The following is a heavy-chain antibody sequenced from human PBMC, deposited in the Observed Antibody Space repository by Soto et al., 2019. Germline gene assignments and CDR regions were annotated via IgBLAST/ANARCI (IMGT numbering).Heavy chain of an antibody. J-gene: IGHJ5*02. CDR2: IWYDGSND. CDR1: GFSFNDFA. Sequence: QVQLVESGGGVVQPGRSLRLSCAASGFSFNDFAMHWVRQAPGKGLEWVALIWYDGSNDRYSDSVKGRFTISRDNSKDTLYLQMNSLRVEDTAVYFCAKEAIYSASSRGWLDHWGQGNLVTVSS. CDR3: AKEAIYSASSRGWLDH. V-gene: IGHV3-33*06. D-gene: IGHD6-6*01.